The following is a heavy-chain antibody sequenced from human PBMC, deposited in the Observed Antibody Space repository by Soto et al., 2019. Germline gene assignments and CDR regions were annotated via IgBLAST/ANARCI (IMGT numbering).Heavy chain of an antibody. J-gene: IGHJ4*02. D-gene: IGHD5-12*01. Sequence: QVQLQQWGAGLLKPSETLSLTCAVYGGSFSGYYWSWIRQPPGKGLEWIGEINHSGSTNYNPSLKGRXXLXVXMSKNQFSLKLSSVTAADTAVYYCARGERGYDYIDYWGQGTLVTVSS. CDR2: INHSGST. V-gene: IGHV4-34*01. CDR3: ARGERGYDYIDY. CDR1: GGSFSGYY.